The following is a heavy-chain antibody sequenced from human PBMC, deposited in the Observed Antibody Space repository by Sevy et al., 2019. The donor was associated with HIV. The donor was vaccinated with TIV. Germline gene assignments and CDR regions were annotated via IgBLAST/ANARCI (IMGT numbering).Heavy chain of an antibody. CDR3: AKGGPTAAHYFYYGMDV. J-gene: IGHJ6*02. CDR1: GFTFSSYA. Sequence: GGSLRLSCAASGFTFSSYAMSWVHQAPGKGLEWVSAISGSGESTYYADSVKGRFTISRDNSKNTLYLQMNSLRAEDTAVYYCAKGGPTAAHYFYYGMDVWGQGTTVTVSS. D-gene: IGHD2-2*01. V-gene: IGHV3-23*01. CDR2: ISGSGEST.